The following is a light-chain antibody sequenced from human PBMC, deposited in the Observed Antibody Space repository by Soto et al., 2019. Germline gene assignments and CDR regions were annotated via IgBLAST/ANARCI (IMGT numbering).Light chain of an antibody. V-gene: IGKV4-1*01. J-gene: IGKJ2*01. CDR1: QNILYSSNNKNY. Sequence: DIVMTQSPDSLAVSLGERATINCKSSQNILYSSNNKNYLSWYQQKPGQPPKLLISWASTRESGVPDRFTGSGSGTDFTLTISTLQAEDVAVYYCQQYFSTPPYTFGQRTKLEIK. CDR2: WAS. CDR3: QQYFSTPPYT.